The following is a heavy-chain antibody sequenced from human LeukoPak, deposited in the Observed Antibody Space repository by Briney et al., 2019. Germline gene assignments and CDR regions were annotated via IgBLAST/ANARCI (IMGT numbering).Heavy chain of an antibody. D-gene: IGHD3-16*01. Sequence: GGSLRLSCAASGFTFSSYGMHWVRQAPGKGLVWVSRVNSDGSTTDYAGSVKGRFTISRDNAKNTLYLQMSNLRAEDTAVYFCARGGGLDVWGQGATVTVSS. V-gene: IGHV3-74*01. J-gene: IGHJ6*02. CDR1: GFTFSSYG. CDR3: ARGGGLDV. CDR2: VNSDGSTT.